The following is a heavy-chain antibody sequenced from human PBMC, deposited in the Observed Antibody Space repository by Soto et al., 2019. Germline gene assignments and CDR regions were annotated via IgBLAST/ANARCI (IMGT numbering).Heavy chain of an antibody. CDR2: IYHSGST. Sequence: PSEILSLTCAVSGDSISSGGYSWSWIRQPPGKGPEWIGYIYHSGSTYYNPSLKSRVTISVDRSKNQFSLKLSSVTAADTAVYYCARGGAHRGYYYYGMDVWGQGTTVTV. CDR3: ARGGAHRGYYYYGMDV. J-gene: IGHJ6*02. CDR1: GDSISSGGYS. D-gene: IGHD3-10*01. V-gene: IGHV4-30-2*01.